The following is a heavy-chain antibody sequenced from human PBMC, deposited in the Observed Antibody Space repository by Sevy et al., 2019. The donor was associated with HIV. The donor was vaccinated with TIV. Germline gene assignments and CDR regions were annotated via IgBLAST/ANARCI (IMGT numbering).Heavy chain of an antibody. CDR2: IYPGDSDT. CDR1: GYSFTSYW. Sequence: GESLKISCKGSGYSFTSYWIGWVRQMPGKGLEWMGIIYPGDSDTRYSPSFQGQVTISADKSISTAYLQWSSLKASDTAMYYCARPSSGCYGEDYFDYWGQGTLVTVSS. D-gene: IGHD6-19*01. CDR3: ARPSSGCYGEDYFDY. V-gene: IGHV5-51*01. J-gene: IGHJ4*02.